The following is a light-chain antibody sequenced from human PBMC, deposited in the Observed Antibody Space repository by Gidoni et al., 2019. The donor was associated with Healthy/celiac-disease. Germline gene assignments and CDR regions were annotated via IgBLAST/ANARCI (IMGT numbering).Light chain of an antibody. J-gene: IGKJ2*01. CDR3: QQRSNWPPT. CDR2: DAS. V-gene: IGKV3-11*01. Sequence: EIVLTQSPATLSWSPGERATLSCRASQSVSSYLAWYQQKPGQAPRLLIYDASNRATGIPARFSGSGSGTDFTLTLSSLEPEDFAVYYCQQRSNWPPTFGQGTKLEIK. CDR1: QSVSSY.